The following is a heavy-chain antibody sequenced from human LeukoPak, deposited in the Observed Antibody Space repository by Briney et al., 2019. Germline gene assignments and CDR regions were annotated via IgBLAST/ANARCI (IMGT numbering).Heavy chain of an antibody. D-gene: IGHD6-19*01. Sequence: SETLSLTCAVDGGSFSDYFWSWIRHPPGTGLEWIGETNHSGSTNYNPSLKSRVIMSVDTSKNQFSLKLSSVTAADTDVYYCARGRYTSGWFIIRFDYWGQGTLVTVSS. V-gene: IGHV4-34*01. CDR3: ARGRYTSGWFIIRFDY. J-gene: IGHJ4*02. CDR2: TNHSGST. CDR1: GGSFSDYF.